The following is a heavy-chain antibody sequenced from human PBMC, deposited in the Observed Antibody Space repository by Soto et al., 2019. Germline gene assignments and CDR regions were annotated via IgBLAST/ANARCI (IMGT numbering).Heavy chain of an antibody. Sequence: GSLRLSCAASGFTFSAFYMHWVRQAPGKGLEWVSHINGDGTTTVYADSVKGRFTISRDNAKSTLYLQMSSLRTEDTAVYYCVRDRGYPDSFDIWGQGTMVTVSS. J-gene: IGHJ3*02. CDR2: INGDGTTT. V-gene: IGHV3-74*01. D-gene: IGHD6-13*01. CDR3: VRDRGYPDSFDI. CDR1: GFTFSAFY.